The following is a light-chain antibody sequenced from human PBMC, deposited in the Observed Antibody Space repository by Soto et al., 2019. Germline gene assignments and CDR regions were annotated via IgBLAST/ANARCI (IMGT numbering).Light chain of an antibody. CDR3: CSSAPESTYV. V-gene: IGLV2-23*01. Sequence: SALAQPASVSGSPGQSVTGSCALTGSDVGAYNSVSWYQQHPDKAPQLMIYKGTQRPSGVSNRFSGSTSGNAASLTISGLQAGDEADYFCCSSAPESTYVFGTGTKVTVL. J-gene: IGLJ1*01. CDR2: KGT. CDR1: GSDVGAYNS.